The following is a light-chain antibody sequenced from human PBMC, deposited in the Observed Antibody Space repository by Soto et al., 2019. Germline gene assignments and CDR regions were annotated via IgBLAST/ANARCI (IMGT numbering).Light chain of an antibody. Sequence: DIQMTQSPSSLSASVGDRVTITCQASQDISNYLNWYQQKPGKAPKLLIYVASNLETGVPSRFSGSGSGTDFTFTISSLQPEDIATYYCQQYDNLPYAFCQGTKLEIK. CDR2: VAS. CDR1: QDISNY. J-gene: IGKJ2*01. CDR3: QQYDNLPYA. V-gene: IGKV1-33*01.